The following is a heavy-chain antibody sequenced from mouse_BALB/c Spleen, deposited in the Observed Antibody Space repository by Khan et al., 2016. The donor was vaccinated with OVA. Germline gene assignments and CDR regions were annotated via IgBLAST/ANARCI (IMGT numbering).Heavy chain of an antibody. CDR2: IWSDGST. J-gene: IGHJ4*01. CDR3: ARQPYYHYNIMDY. Sequence: QVQLKESGPGLVAPSQSLSITCTISGFSLTNYGVHWVRQPPGKGLEWLVVIWSDGSTTYNSALKSKLTIRKDNSESQVFLKMKSLQTDDTAMYFCARQPYYHYNIMDYWGQGTSVTVAS. V-gene: IGHV2-6-1*01. CDR1: GFSLTNYG. D-gene: IGHD2-10*01.